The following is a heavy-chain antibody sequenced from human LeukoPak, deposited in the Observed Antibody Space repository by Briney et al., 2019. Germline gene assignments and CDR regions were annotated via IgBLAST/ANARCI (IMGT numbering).Heavy chain of an antibody. CDR1: GFTFSSYA. CDR2: ISGSGGST. Sequence: PGGSLGLSCAASGFTFSSYAMSWVRQAPGKWLEWVSAISGSGGSTYYADSVKGRFTISRDNSKNTLYLQMNSLRAEDTAVYYCAKDSDYYGSGSYYVGGDYWGQGTLVTVSS. J-gene: IGHJ4*02. D-gene: IGHD3-10*01. CDR3: AKDSDYYGSGSYYVGGDY. V-gene: IGHV3-23*01.